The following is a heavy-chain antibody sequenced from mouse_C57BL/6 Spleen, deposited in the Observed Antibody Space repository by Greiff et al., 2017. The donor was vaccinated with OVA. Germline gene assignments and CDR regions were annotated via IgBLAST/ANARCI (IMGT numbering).Heavy chain of an antibody. V-gene: IGHV1-80*01. CDR1: GYAFSSYW. D-gene: IGHD2-1*01. CDR2: IYPGDGDT. J-gene: IGHJ4*01. CDR3: ARHYGNYDAMDY. Sequence: QVQLQQSGAELVKPGASVKISCKASGYAFSSYWMNWVKQRPGKGLEWIGQIYPGDGDTNYNGKFKGKATLTADKSSSTAYMQLSSLTSEDSAVYFCARHYGNYDAMDYWGQGTSVTVSS.